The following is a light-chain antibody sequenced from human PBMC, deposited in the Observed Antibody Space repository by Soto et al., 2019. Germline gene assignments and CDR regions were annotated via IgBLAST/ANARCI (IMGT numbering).Light chain of an antibody. CDR2: DAS. CDR1: QSVSSY. V-gene: IGKV3-11*01. J-gene: IGKJ5*01. Sequence: EIVLLQSPATLSLSPGERATLSCRANQSVSSYLAWYQQKPGQAPRLLIYDASNRATGIPARFSGSGSGTDFTLPISSLEPEDFAVYYCQQRSNWPPAITFGQGTRLEIK. CDR3: QQRSNWPPAIT.